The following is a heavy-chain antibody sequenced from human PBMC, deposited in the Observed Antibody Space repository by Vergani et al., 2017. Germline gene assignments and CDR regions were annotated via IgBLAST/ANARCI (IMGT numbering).Heavy chain of an antibody. CDR2: IKNTGDST. CDR1: GFTFSSHA. D-gene: IGHD1-26*01. CDR3: ARTGERSYWSFGNDY. V-gene: IGHV3-23*01. Sequence: EVQLLQSEGAVVQPGGSLRLSCVASGFTFSSHAMRWVRQGHGQGLEWVSSIKNTGDSTHYADSVKGRFTISRDNSKNTLYLQMNSLRVEDTAVYYCARTGERSYWSFGNDYWGQGTLVTVSS. J-gene: IGHJ4*02.